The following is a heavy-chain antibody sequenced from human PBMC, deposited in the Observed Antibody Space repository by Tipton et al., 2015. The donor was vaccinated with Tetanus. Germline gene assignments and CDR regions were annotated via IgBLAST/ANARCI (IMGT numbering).Heavy chain of an antibody. J-gene: IGHJ4*02. Sequence: SLRLSCAVSGFTFSNYKMNWVRQAPGKGLEWVASISSTSTYIDYADSLKGRFTVSRDNAENSLYLQIDNLRADDTAVYYCASGVTLDYWGQGTLVSVSS. V-gene: IGHV3-21*01. CDR2: ISSTSTYI. CDR3: ASGVTLDY. D-gene: IGHD3-10*01. CDR1: GFTFSNYK.